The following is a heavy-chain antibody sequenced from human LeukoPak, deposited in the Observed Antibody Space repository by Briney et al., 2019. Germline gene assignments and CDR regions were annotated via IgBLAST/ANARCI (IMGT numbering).Heavy chain of an antibody. Sequence: SVKVSCKASGGTFSSYAISWVRQAPGQGLEWMGRIIPILGIANYAQKFQGRVTITADKSTSTAYMELSSLRSEDTAVYYCARGIVVVAAYYYYGMDVWGQGTTVTVSS. CDR3: ARGIVVVAAYYYYGMDV. J-gene: IGHJ6*02. CDR1: GGTFSSYA. CDR2: IIPILGIA. D-gene: IGHD2-15*01. V-gene: IGHV1-69*04.